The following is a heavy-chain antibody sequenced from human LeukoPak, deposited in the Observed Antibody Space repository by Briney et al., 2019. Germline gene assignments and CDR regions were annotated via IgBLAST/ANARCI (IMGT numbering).Heavy chain of an antibody. CDR1: GFTFSTHG. V-gene: IGHV3-33*03. CDR3: AGGDSETYHFDY. D-gene: IGHD1-26*01. Sequence: PGGSLRLSCAASGFTFSTHGMHWVRQAPGKGLEWVAVIWFDGRKKYYLDSVKGRFTISRDNSKNTLYLQMNSLRAEDTAMYYCAGGDSETYHFDYWGQGTLVTVSS. CDR2: IWFDGRKK. J-gene: IGHJ4*02.